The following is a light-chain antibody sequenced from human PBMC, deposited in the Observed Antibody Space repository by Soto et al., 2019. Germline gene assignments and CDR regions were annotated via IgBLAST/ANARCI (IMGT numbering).Light chain of an antibody. Sequence: EIVLTQSPGTLSLSPGERATLSCRASQSVSSSYLAWYQQKPGQAPRLLIYGASSRATDIPDRFSGSGSGTDFTLTISSLEPEDFAVYYCQQYGRSPPTWTFGPGTKVEV. CDR2: GAS. CDR3: QQYGRSPPTWT. CDR1: QSVSSSY. V-gene: IGKV3-20*01. J-gene: IGKJ1*01.